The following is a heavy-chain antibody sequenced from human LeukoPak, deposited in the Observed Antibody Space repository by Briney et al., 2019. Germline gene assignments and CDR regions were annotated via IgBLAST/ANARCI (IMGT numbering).Heavy chain of an antibody. J-gene: IGHJ4*02. D-gene: IGHD6-19*01. Sequence: SETLSLTCTVSGGSISSSSYYWGWIRQPPGKGLEGIGSIYYSGSKYYNPPLKSRVTISVDTSKNQFSLKLSSVTAADTAVYYCAGEYSSGWGGNYFDYWGEGTLVTVSS. V-gene: IGHV4-39*01. CDR1: GGSISSSSYY. CDR3: AGEYSSGWGGNYFDY. CDR2: IYYSGSK.